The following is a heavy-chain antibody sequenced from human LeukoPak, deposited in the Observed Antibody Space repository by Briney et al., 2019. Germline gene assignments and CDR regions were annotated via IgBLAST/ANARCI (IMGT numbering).Heavy chain of an antibody. V-gene: IGHV3-74*01. D-gene: IGHD3-16*01. Sequence: GGSLRLSCAASGFTFSDHWMHWVRQVPGKGLVWVSRIKTDGSWTNDADSVKGRFTISRDNAENTLYLQMNSLRVEDTAVYYCVRGVGGSSYLDYWGQGALVTVSS. CDR1: GFTFSDHW. J-gene: IGHJ4*02. CDR2: IKTDGSWT. CDR3: VRGVGGSSYLDY.